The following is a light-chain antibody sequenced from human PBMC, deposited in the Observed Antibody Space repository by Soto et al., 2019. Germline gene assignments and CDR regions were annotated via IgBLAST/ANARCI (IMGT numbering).Light chain of an antibody. CDR1: QSISHW. V-gene: IGKV1-5*03. CDR2: KAS. Sequence: DIQMTQSPSTLSASVGDRVTITCRANQSISHWLAWYQQKPGKAPKLLIHKASNLQSGVPSRFSGSGSETEFTLTISGLQPDDFATYYCQQYNTFWTFGPGTRVEVK. J-gene: IGKJ1*01. CDR3: QQYNTFWT.